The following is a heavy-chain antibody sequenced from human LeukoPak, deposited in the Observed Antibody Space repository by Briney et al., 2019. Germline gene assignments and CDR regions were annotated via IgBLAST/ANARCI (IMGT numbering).Heavy chain of an antibody. V-gene: IGHV4-4*02. CDR2: IYHSGST. CDR1: GGSISSSNW. J-gene: IGHJ4*02. D-gene: IGHD1-14*01. Sequence: SETLSLTCAVSGGSISSSNWWSWVRQPPGKGLERIGEIYHSGSTNYNPSLKSRVTISVDTSKNQFSLKLSSVTAADTAVYYCARVVRRYYFDYWGQGTLVTVSS. CDR3: ARVVRRYYFDY.